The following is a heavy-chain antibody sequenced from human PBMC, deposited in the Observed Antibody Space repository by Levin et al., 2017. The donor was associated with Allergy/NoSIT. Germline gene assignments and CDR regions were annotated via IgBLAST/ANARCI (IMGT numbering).Heavy chain of an antibody. CDR2: ISYDGSNK. J-gene: IGHJ4*02. V-gene: IGHV3-30*18. CDR3: AKDRSWERLSHEAFDY. Sequence: GGSLRLSCAASGFTFSSYGMHWVRQAPGKGLEWVAVISYDGSNKYYADSVKGRFTISRDNSKNTLYLQMNSLRAEDTAVYYCAKDRSWERLSHEAFDYWGQGTLVTVSS. CDR1: GFTFSSYG. D-gene: IGHD1-1*01.